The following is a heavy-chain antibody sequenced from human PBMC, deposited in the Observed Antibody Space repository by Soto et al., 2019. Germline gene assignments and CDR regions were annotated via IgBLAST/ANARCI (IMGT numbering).Heavy chain of an antibody. V-gene: IGHV4-59*01. D-gene: IGHD3-9*01. CDR3: ARSYDILTGYPQFDY. CDR1: GGSISSYY. CDR2: IYYSGST. Sequence: SETLSLTCTVSGGSISSYYWSWIRQPPGKGLEWIGYIYYSGSTNYNPSLKSRVTISVDTSKNQFSLKLSSVTAADTAVYYCARSYDILTGYPQFDYWGQGTLVTVS. J-gene: IGHJ4*02.